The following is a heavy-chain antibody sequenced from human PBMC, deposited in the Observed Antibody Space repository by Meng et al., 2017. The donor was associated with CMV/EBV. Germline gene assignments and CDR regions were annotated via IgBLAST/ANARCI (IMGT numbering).Heavy chain of an antibody. CDR2: ISSNSGSII. CDR1: GFTFSEYH. D-gene: IGHD4-23*01. J-gene: IGHJ4*02. V-gene: IGHV3-11*01. CDR3: ARAYSPYGGNSRDFDY. Sequence: SLKISCAASGFTFSEYHISWIRQAPGKGLEWVSDISSNSGSIIYYADSVKGRFTISRDNAKNPLYLQMNSLRAEDTAVYYCARAYSPYGGNSRDFDYWGQGTLVTVSS.